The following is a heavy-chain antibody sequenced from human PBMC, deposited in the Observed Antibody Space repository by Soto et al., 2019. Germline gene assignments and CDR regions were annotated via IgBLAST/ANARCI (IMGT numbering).Heavy chain of an antibody. V-gene: IGHV4-59*01. CDR1: GGSISSYY. Sequence: SETLSLTCTVSGGSISSYYWSWIRQPPGKGLEWIGYIYYSGSTNYNPSLKSRVTISVDTSRNQFSLKLSSVTAADTAVYYCARVGVWGNIAAPLGAFDIWGQGTMVTVSS. CDR3: ARVGVWGNIAAPLGAFDI. CDR2: IYYSGST. D-gene: IGHD6-6*01. J-gene: IGHJ3*02.